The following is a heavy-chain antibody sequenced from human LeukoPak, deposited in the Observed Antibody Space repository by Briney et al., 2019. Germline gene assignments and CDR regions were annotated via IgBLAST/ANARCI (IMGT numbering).Heavy chain of an antibody. CDR1: GYTFTRCA. D-gene: IGHD6-19*01. CDR3: TIGLAGDWNAFDI. V-gene: IGHV1-3*01. Sequence: ASVKVSCKTSGYTFTRCAVHWVRQAPGQRLEWMGWIHADSGNTKYSQKLQGRVTIARDTSASTIYKELSSLRFEDTAVYFCTIGLAGDWNAFDIWGLGTMVTVSS. J-gene: IGHJ3*02. CDR2: IHADSGNT.